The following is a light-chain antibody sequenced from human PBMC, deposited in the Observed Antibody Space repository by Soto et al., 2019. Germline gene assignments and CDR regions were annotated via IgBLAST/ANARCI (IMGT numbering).Light chain of an antibody. J-gene: IGKJ2*01. Sequence: DIQMTQSPSTLSASVADRVTITCRASQSTSNWLAWYQQKPGKAPKLLIYKASSLESGVPSRFSGSGSATEFTLTISSLQPDDFATYYCQQYNSYPYTFGQGTKLEIK. CDR2: KAS. CDR3: QQYNSYPYT. V-gene: IGKV1-5*03. CDR1: QSTSNW.